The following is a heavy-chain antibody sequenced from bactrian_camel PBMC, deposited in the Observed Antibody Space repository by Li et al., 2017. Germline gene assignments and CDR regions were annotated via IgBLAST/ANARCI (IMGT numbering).Heavy chain of an antibody. D-gene: IGHD6*01. J-gene: IGHJ6*01. Sequence: HVQLVESGGGSVEAGGSLRLSCVASGWDHTNIAWFRQAPGKAREGVARIGSTSGTAFIADSVRGRFTISKDDAKNTLYLQMNDLRPEDTAMYYCVRDRGLAVPAGSFDYWAQGTQVTVS. CDR1: GWDHTN. CDR2: IGSTSGTA. V-gene: IGHV3S63*01. CDR3: VRDRGLAVPAGSFDY.